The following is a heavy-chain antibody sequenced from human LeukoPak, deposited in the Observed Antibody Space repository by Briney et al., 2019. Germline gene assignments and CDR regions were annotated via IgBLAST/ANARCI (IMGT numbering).Heavy chain of an antibody. CDR2: INPSGGSR. V-gene: IGHV1-46*01. J-gene: IGHJ4*02. CDR1: GYTFTSYY. D-gene: IGHD6-6*01. CDR3: ARTANSIATTAYSSSSIDY. Sequence: GASVKVSCKASGYTFTSYYIHWVRQAPGQGLEWMGIINPSGGSRTYAQKFQGRVTMTRDTSTSTVCMELSSLKSEDTALYYCARTANSIATTAYSSSSIDYWGQGTLVTVSS.